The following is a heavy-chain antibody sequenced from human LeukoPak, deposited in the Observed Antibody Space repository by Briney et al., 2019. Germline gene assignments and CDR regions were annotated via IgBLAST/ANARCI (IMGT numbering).Heavy chain of an antibody. CDR3: ARDDSSSYYYFDY. Sequence: SVKVSCKASGGTFSSYTISWVRQAPGQGLEWMGRIIPILGIANYAQKFQGKVTITADKSTSTAYMELSSLRSEDTAVYYCARDDSSSYYYFDYWGQGTLVTVSS. D-gene: IGHD6-6*01. CDR2: IIPILGIA. V-gene: IGHV1-69*04. CDR1: GGTFSSYT. J-gene: IGHJ4*02.